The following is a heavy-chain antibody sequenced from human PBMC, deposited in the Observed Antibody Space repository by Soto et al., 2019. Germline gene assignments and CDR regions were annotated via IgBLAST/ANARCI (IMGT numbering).Heavy chain of an antibody. CDR3: ARAGDSSGYPYYFDY. V-gene: IGHV3-30-3*01. D-gene: IGHD6-19*01. CDR2: ISYVGSNK. CDR1: GFTFSSYA. Sequence: PGGSLSLSCAAPGFTFSSYAMHWVRQAPGKGLEWVAVISYVGSNKYYADSVKGRFTISRDNSKNTLYLQMNSLRAEDTAVYYCARAGDSSGYPYYFDYWGQGTLVTVSS. J-gene: IGHJ4*02.